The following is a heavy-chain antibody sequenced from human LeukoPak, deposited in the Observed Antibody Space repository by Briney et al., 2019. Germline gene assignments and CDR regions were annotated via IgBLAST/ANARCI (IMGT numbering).Heavy chain of an antibody. CDR1: GFTFSSYA. D-gene: IGHD1-26*01. Sequence: PGGSLRLSCAASGFTFSSYAMSWVRQAPGKGLEWVSSISASGGGTYQADSVKGRFSVSRDNSKNTLYLQMNSLRAEDTAVYYCAKLSRRPYRGVSDNWGQGTLVTVSS. CDR3: AKLSRRPYRGVSDN. CDR2: ISASGGGT. J-gene: IGHJ4*02. V-gene: IGHV3-23*01.